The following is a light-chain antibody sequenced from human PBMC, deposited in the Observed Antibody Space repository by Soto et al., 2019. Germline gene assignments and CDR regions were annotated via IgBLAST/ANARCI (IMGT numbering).Light chain of an antibody. CDR3: QQYGGSPGT. CDR1: QSVRSSY. CDR2: DAS. J-gene: IGKJ1*01. V-gene: IGKV3-20*01. Sequence: EIVLTQSPGTLSLSPGERATLSCRASQSVRSSYLAWYQQKPGQAPRLLIYDASNRVTGIPDRFRGSGSGTDFTLTISRLEPEDFAVYYCQQYGGSPGTFGQGTKVEIK.